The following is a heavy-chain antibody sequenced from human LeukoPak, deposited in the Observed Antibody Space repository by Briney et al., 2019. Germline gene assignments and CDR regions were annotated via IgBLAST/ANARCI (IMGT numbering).Heavy chain of an antibody. CDR3: AKDVSSEGYYPLIDN. Sequence: GGSLRLSCAASGFTFDEYAMHWGRQAPGKGLEWVSGIRWNSGSIGYADSVQHRFTISRDNAKISLYLRMNSLRAEDTALYYCAKDVSSEGYYPLIDNWGQGTLVTVSS. J-gene: IGHJ4*02. D-gene: IGHD2-15*01. V-gene: IGHV3-9*01. CDR1: GFTFDEYA. CDR2: IRWNSGSI.